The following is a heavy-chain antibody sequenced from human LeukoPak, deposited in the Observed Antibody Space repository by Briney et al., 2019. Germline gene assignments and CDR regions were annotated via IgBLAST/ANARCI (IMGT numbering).Heavy chain of an antibody. CDR1: GFTFSSYG. Sequence: PGGSLRLSCAASGFTFSSYGMHWVRQAPGKGLEWVTFIHSEGNNKQYADSVKGRFTISRDNSKNSLSLQMNSLRTEDTAVYYCVRSLTAREYFQHWGQGTLVTVSS. CDR3: VRSLTAREYFQH. V-gene: IGHV3-30*02. D-gene: IGHD6-6*01. CDR2: IHSEGNNK. J-gene: IGHJ1*01.